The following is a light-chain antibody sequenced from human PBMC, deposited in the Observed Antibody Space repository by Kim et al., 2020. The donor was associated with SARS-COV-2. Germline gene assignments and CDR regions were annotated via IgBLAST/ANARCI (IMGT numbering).Light chain of an antibody. CDR1: SSDVGGYNY. CDR2: EVS. Sequence: QSALTQPPSAFGSPGQSVTISCTGTSSDVGGYNYVSWYQQHPGKVPKLMIYEVSKRPSGIPDRFSGSKSGNTASLTVSGLQGEDEADYYCSSYAGSNNLVFGGGTQLTVL. V-gene: IGLV2-8*01. CDR3: SSYAGSNNLV. J-gene: IGLJ2*01.